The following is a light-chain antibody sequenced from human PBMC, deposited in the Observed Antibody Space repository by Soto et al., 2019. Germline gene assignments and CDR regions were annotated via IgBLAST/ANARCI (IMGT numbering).Light chain of an antibody. J-gene: IGKJ2*01. CDR3: QHTYTNRQS. Sequence: DLQLTQSPSSLSASVGDTVTITCRAGQSVKNYLNWYQLKPGKVPKLLICAASALQSSVAAWFVGGTSGTDFTLTIITLQPEDFATYFCQHTYTNRQSFGQGTKLEI. CDR2: AAS. V-gene: IGKV1-39*01. CDR1: QSVKNY.